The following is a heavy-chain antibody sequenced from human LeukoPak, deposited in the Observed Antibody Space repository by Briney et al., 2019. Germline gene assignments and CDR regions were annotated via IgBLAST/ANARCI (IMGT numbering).Heavy chain of an antibody. V-gene: IGHV3-33*01. CDR3: ARDGDCSSTSCTSAYYYYYYMDV. CDR2: IWYDGSNK. Sequence: PGGSLRLSCAASGFTFSSYGMPWVRQAPGKGLEWVAVIWYDGSNKYYADYVKGRFTISRDNSKNTLYLQMNSLRAEDTAVYYCARDGDCSSTSCTSAYYYYYYMDVWGKGTTVTVSS. CDR1: GFTFSSYG. J-gene: IGHJ6*03. D-gene: IGHD2-2*01.